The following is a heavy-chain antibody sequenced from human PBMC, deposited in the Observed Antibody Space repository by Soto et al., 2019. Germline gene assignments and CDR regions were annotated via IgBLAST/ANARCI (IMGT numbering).Heavy chain of an antibody. CDR1: GYTFTSYG. V-gene: IGHV1-18*01. Sequence: ASVKVSCTASGYTFTSYGISWVRQAPGQGLEWMGWISAYNGNTNYAQKLQGRFTISRDNSKNTLYLQMDSLRAEDTAVYYCARDGVGDTVFFGYFDYWGQGALVTVSS. CDR2: ISAYNGNT. J-gene: IGHJ4*02. CDR3: ARDGVGDTVFFGYFDY. D-gene: IGHD1-26*01.